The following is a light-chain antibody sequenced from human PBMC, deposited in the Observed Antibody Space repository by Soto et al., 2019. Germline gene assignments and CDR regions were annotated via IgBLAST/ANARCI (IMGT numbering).Light chain of an antibody. CDR1: ENIRTS. V-gene: IGKV3-11*01. J-gene: IGKJ4*01. Sequence: EVILTQFPATLSMSPGESATLSCRASENIRTSLAWYQHRPGQPPRLLIYDAFNRATGIPPRFSGGGSGTDFTLTISGLEPEDFAVYCCQQRASWPPFTFGGGTKVDIK. CDR2: DAF. CDR3: QQRASWPPFT.